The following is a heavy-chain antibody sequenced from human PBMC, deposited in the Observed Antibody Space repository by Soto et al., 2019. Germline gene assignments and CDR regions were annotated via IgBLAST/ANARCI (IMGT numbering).Heavy chain of an antibody. CDR2: INPSGGST. CDR1: GYTFTSYY. V-gene: IGHV1-46*03. Sequence: GASVKVSCKASGYTFTSYYMHWVRQAPGQGLEWMGIINPSGGSTSYAQKFQGRVTMTRDTSTSTVYMELSSLRSEDTAVYYCVRDPPRYSSGWYNQLDYWGQGTLVTVSS. D-gene: IGHD6-19*01. CDR3: VRDPPRYSSGWYNQLDY. J-gene: IGHJ4*02.